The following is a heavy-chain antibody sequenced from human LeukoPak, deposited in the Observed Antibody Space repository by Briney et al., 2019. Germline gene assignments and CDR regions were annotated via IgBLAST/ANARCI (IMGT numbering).Heavy chain of an antibody. Sequence: GGSLRLSCAASGFTFSNYEIIWVRQAPGKGLEWTSYTSTSGSTTNYADSVKGRFTISRDNAKNSLYLQMNSLTGEDTAVYYCARNGDGLGYWGQGTLVTVSS. CDR3: ARNGDGLGY. D-gene: IGHD2-21*01. CDR2: TSTSGSTT. CDR1: GFTFSNYE. J-gene: IGHJ4*02. V-gene: IGHV3-48*03.